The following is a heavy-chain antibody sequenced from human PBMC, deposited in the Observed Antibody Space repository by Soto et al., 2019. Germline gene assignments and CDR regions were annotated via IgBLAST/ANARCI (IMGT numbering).Heavy chain of an antibody. V-gene: IGHV3-13*01. J-gene: IGHJ6*02. CDR1: GFPFSSYY. Sequence: PGGSLRLSCAASGFPFSSYYMHWVRQATGKGLEWVSAIGTAGDTYYPGSVKGRFTISRENAKNSLYLQMNSLRAEDTAVYYCARALEYSSSLGIGYYGMDVWGQGTTVTVSS. CDR2: IGTAGDT. D-gene: IGHD6-6*01. CDR3: ARALEYSSSLGIGYYGMDV.